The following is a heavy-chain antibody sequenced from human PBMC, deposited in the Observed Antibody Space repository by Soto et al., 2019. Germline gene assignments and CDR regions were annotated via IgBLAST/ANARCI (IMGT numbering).Heavy chain of an antibody. Sequence: QVHLEESGGGVVQPGTSLRLSCVASGFTFSSYGMNWVRQAPGKGLEWVAVIPNTENKKYYADSVKGRFTISRDNSQNTLFLQMDSLMSEDTAMYYCARTAGGRVRGALDIWGQGTMVTVS. CDR1: GFTFSSYG. CDR2: IPNTENKK. V-gene: IGHV3-30-3*01. CDR3: ARTAGGRVRGALDI. D-gene: IGHD6-13*01. J-gene: IGHJ3*02.